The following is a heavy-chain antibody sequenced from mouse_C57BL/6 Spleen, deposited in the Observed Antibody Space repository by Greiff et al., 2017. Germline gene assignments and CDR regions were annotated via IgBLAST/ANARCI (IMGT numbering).Heavy chain of an antibody. D-gene: IGHD1-1*01. CDR2: IWTGGGT. V-gene: IGHV2-9-1*01. J-gene: IGHJ3*01. CDR3: ARNEDYYGSSYGFAY. CDR1: GFSLTSYA. Sequence: VKLVESGPGLVAPSQSLSITCTVSGFSLTSYAISWVRQPPGKGLEWLGVIWTGGGTNYNSALKSRLSISKDNSKSQVFLKMNSLQTDDTARYYCARNEDYYGSSYGFAYWGQGTLVTVSA.